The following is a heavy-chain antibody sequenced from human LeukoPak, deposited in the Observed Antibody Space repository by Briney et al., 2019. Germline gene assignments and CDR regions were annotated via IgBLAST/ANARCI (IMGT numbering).Heavy chain of an antibody. D-gene: IGHD3-10*01. V-gene: IGHV1-2*02. CDR2: INPNSGGT. CDR3: ARKQLLWFGELSSGMDV. Sequence: ASVKVSCKASGYTFNGYYMHWVRQPPGQGLECMVWINPNSGGTNYVQKFQGRVTMTRDTSISTAYMELSRLGSDDTAVYYCARKQLLWFGELSSGMDVWGQGTTVTVSS. J-gene: IGHJ6*02. CDR1: GYTFNGYY.